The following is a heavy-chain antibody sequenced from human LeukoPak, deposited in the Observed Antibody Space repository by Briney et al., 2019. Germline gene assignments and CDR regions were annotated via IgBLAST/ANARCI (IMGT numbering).Heavy chain of an antibody. D-gene: IGHD3-3*01. J-gene: IGHJ6*03. CDR1: GFTFSSYS. CDR3: ARDNTADYDFWSGYYSYYYYYYMDV. Sequence: KTGGSLRLSCAASGFTFSSYSMNWVRQAPGKGLEWVSSISSSSSYIYYADSVKGRFTISRDNAKTSLYLQMNSLRAEDTAVYYCARDNTADYDFWSGYYSYYYYYYMDVWGKGTTVTVSS. CDR2: ISSSSSYI. V-gene: IGHV3-21*01.